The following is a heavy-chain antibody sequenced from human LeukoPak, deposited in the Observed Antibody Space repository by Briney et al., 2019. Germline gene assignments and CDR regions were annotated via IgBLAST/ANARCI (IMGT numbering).Heavy chain of an antibody. J-gene: IGHJ3*02. Sequence: GGSLRLSCTGSGFTLGEYAVSWFRRAPGKGLDWVGFIRSKPYGGATESAASVRGRFSISRDDSGGIAYVQMNSLKTEDTAVYYCARVRYSGVGGRFDAFDIWGQGTMVTVSS. CDR2: IRSKPYGGAT. CDR1: GFTLGEYA. V-gene: IGHV3-49*03. CDR3: ARVRYSGVGGRFDAFDI. D-gene: IGHD1-26*01.